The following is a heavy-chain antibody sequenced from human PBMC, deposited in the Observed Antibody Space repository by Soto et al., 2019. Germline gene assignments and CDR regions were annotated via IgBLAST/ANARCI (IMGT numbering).Heavy chain of an antibody. CDR3: ARAGATYYYDFDESPGVYYAMDV. V-gene: IGHV4-30-4*01. Sequence: QVHLQESGPGLVKPSQTLSLTCTVSGGSINSDDFYWTWVRQPPGKGLEWIGHIFHSGNAYYNSSLESRLTISLDASKNQFSLSLRSVTATDTAVYFCARAGATYYYDFDESPGVYYAMDVWGRGTTATVSS. CDR1: GGSINSDDFY. D-gene: IGHD3-22*01. J-gene: IGHJ6*02. CDR2: IFHSGNA.